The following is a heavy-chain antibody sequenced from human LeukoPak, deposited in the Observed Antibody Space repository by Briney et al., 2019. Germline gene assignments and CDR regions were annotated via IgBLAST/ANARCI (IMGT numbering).Heavy chain of an antibody. Sequence: GGSLRLSCAASGFTVSSTYMSWVRQAPGKGLEWVSVLYSGGSTYYADSVKGRFTISRDKSKNTLYLQMNSLRAEDTAVYYCARGPTNWGNFDHWGQGTLVTVSS. V-gene: IGHV3-53*01. CDR2: LYSGGST. D-gene: IGHD7-27*01. CDR3: ARGPTNWGNFDH. J-gene: IGHJ4*02. CDR1: GFTVSSTY.